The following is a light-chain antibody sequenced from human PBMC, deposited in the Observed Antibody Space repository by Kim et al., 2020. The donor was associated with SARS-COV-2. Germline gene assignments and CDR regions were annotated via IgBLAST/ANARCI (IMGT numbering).Light chain of an antibody. CDR2: AAS. CDR3: QQLDSYPLT. Sequence: IQLTQSPSSLSASVGDRVTITCRASQGISSYLAWYQQKSGKAPKLLIYAASTLQSGVPSRFSGSGSGTDFTLTISSLQPEDFATYYCQQLDSYPLTFAGGTKVDIK. V-gene: IGKV1-9*01. CDR1: QGISSY. J-gene: IGKJ4*01.